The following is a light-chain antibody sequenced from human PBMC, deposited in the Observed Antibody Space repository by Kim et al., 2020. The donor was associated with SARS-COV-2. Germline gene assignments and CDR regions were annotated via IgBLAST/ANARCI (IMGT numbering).Light chain of an antibody. Sequence: EIVMTQSPATLSVSPGERATLSCRASQSVSSNLAWYQQKPGQAPRLLIYGASTRATGIPARFSGSGSGTEFTLTISSLQSEDFAVYYCQQNNNWPTCGQGTRLEIK. J-gene: IGKJ5*01. CDR3: QQNNNWPT. V-gene: IGKV3-15*01. CDR1: QSVSSN. CDR2: GAS.